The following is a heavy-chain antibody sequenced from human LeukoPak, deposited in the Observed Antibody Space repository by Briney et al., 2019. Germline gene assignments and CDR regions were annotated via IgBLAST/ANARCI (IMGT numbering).Heavy chain of an antibody. J-gene: IGHJ4*02. D-gene: IGHD2-15*01. CDR3: ATTVRVVVTYFDY. CDR2: IYYSGST. V-gene: IGHV4-39*01. CDR1: GGSISSSSYN. Sequence: PSETLSLTCTVSGGSISSSSYNWGWIRQPPGKGLEWIGSIYYSGSTYYNPSLKSRVTISVDTSKNQFSLKLSSVTAADTAVYYCATTVRVVVTYFDYWGQGTLVTVSS.